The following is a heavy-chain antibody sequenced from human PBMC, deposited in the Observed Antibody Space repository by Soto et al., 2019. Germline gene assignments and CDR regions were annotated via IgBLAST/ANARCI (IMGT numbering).Heavy chain of an antibody. J-gene: IGHJ4*02. CDR3: AREGVCCSGVSCSKTFDY. D-gene: IGHD2-15*01. V-gene: IGHV1-69*01. Sequence: QVQLVQSGAEVKKPGSSVKVSCKASGGTFSSYAISWVRQAPGQGLEWMGGIIPIFGTANYAQKFQGRVTITADESTSTAYMELSSLRSEDTAVYYCAREGVCCSGVSCSKTFDYWGQGALVTVSS. CDR2: IIPIFGTA. CDR1: GGTFSSYA.